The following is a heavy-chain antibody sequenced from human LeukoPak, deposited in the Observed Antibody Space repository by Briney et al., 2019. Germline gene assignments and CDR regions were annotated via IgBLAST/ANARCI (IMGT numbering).Heavy chain of an antibody. CDR2: INHSGST. Sequence: ASETLSLTCAVYGGSFSGYYWSWIRQPPGKGLEWIGEINHSGSTNYNPSLKSRVTISVDTSKNQFSLELSSVTAADTAVYYCARGQRFDPWGQGTLVTVSS. J-gene: IGHJ5*02. V-gene: IGHV4-34*01. CDR3: ARGQRFDP. CDR1: GGSFSGYY.